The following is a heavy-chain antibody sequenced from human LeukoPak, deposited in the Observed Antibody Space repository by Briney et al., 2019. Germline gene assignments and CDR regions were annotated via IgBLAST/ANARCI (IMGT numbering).Heavy chain of an antibody. CDR3: ARSRRDNYYYYYGMDV. J-gene: IGHJ6*02. CDR2: ISSSDTTI. CDR1: GFTFSSYE. Sequence: PGGSLRLSCAASGFTFSSYEMTWVRQAPGKGLEWVSNISSSDTTIHYADSVKGRFTTSRDNARNSLYLQMNSLRAEGTAVYYCARSRRDNYYYYYGMDVWGQGTTVTVSS. V-gene: IGHV3-48*03. D-gene: IGHD5-24*01.